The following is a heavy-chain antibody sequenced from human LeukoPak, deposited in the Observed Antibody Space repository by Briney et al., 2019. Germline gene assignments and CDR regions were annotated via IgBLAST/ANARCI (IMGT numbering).Heavy chain of an antibody. Sequence: SGPTLVNPTQTLTLTCTFSGFSFSTRGVGVGWIRQPPGKALEWLALIYWDDDKRYSPSLQSRLTITKDTSENQVVLTMTNMDPVDTATYYCAHGPGRGIPAAHWGQGTLVTVSS. D-gene: IGHD2-21*01. V-gene: IGHV2-5*02. CDR3: AHGPGRGIPAAH. J-gene: IGHJ4*02. CDR2: IYWDDDK. CDR1: GFSFSTRGVG.